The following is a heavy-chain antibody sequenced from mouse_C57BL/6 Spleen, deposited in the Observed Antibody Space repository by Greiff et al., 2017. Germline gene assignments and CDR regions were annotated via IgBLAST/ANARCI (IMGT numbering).Heavy chain of an antibody. Sequence: QVQLQQSGAELMKPGASVKLSCKATGYTFTGYWIEWVKQRPGHGLEWIGEILPGSGSTNYNEKFKGKATFTADTSSNTAYMQLSSLTTEDSAIYYCARIIYYYGSSHTHYYAMDYWGQGTSVTVSS. CDR3: ARIIYYYGSSHTHYYAMDY. V-gene: IGHV1-9*01. CDR2: ILPGSGST. D-gene: IGHD1-1*01. CDR1: GYTFTGYW. J-gene: IGHJ4*01.